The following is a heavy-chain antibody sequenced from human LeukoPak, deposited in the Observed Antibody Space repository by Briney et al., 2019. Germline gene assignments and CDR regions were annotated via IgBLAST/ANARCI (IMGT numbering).Heavy chain of an antibody. D-gene: IGHD2-15*01. J-gene: IGHJ4*02. CDR2: IYTSGST. CDR1: GGSVSSYY. Sequence: AETLSLTCAVSGGSVSSYYWSWIRQPAGKGLEWIGSIYTSGSTNYNPALKRRGTMLVDTSKNQFSLQLSSVTAADTAVYYCARGLRGGRLFSPLYYFDYWGQGPLVTVSS. V-gene: IGHV4-59*10. CDR3: ARGLRGGRLFSPLYYFDY.